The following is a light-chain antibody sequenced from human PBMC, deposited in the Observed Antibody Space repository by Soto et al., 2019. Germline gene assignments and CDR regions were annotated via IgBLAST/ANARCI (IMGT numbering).Light chain of an antibody. CDR1: SSDIGAYKY. CDR2: ELN. Sequence: QSALTQPASVSGSPGQPITISCSGSSSDIGAYKYVSWYQQHPGKVPKLIIYELNNRPSGVSDRFSGSKSGNTASLTISGLQAEDEGDYFCSSYTGDNTWMFGGGTKVTVL. J-gene: IGLJ3*02. V-gene: IGLV2-14*01. CDR3: SSYTGDNTWM.